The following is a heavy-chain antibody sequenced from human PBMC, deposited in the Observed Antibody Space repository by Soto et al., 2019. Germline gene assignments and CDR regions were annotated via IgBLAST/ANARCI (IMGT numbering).Heavy chain of an antibody. D-gene: IGHD1-26*01. CDR1: GGSFDITSSY. Sequence: LQLQESGPGLVKPSETLSLTCTVSGGSFDITSSYWAWVRQPPGKGLEWIAYIYYSGSTYYNPSLKRRITLSVDTSTIPLSLRLSSVTAADTAVYYCATIPIVGTKPYYFNSWGQGTLVTVSS. CDR2: IYYSGST. V-gene: IGHV4-39*01. CDR3: ATIPIVGTKPYYFNS. J-gene: IGHJ4*02.